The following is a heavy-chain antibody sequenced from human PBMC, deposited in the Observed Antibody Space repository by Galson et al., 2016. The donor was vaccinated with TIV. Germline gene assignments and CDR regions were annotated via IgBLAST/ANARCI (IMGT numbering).Heavy chain of an antibody. Sequence: SLRLSCAASGLSVSINYMTWVRQAPGKGLEWVSLISDGGNTYYPDSVKGRFTISRDNSKNTLYLQMNSLRLEDTAIYYCARDRVVDATYYYYYYGMDVWGQGTAVTASS. CDR3: ARDRVVDATYYYYYYGMDV. V-gene: IGHV3-66*01. CDR1: GLSVSINY. J-gene: IGHJ6*02. D-gene: IGHD2-15*01. CDR2: ISDGGNT.